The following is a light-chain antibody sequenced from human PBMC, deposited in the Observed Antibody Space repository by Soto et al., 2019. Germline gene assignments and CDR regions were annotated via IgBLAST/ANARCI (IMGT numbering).Light chain of an antibody. CDR3: QQYNSYPWT. CDR1: QSISSW. Sequence: DIQITPSPSTLSASVGDTVTITFRAGQSISSWLAWYQEKPGRAPKLLIYDASSLESGVPSRFSGSGSGTEFTLTISSLQPDDFATYYCQQYNSYPWTFGQGTKVDIK. J-gene: IGKJ1*01. CDR2: DAS. V-gene: IGKV1-5*01.